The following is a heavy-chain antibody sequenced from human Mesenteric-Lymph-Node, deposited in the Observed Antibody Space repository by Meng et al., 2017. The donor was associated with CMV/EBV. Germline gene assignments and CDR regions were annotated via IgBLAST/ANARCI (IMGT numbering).Heavy chain of an antibody. CDR1: GGSFSGYY. CDR2: INHSGST. CDR3: ARAKSGYSYGSNYYYYGMDV. V-gene: IGHV4-34*01. D-gene: IGHD5-18*01. Sequence: GSLRLSCAVYGGSFSGYYWSWIRQPPGKGLEWIGEINHSGSTNYNPSLKSRVTISVDTSKNQFSLKLSSVTAADTAVYYCARAKSGYSYGSNYYYYGMDVWGQGTTVTVSS. J-gene: IGHJ6*02.